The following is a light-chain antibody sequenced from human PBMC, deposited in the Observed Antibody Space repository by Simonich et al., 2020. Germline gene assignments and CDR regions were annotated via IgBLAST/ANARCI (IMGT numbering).Light chain of an antibody. J-gene: IGKJ3*01. Sequence: AIQLTQSPSSLSASVGDRVTIPCRASQGISSALAWYQQKPGKAPKLLIYDASSLERWVPSRFSGSGSATDFTLTIRSLQPEDFATYYCQQFNSYPFTFGPGTKVDIK. V-gene: IGKV1-13*02. CDR3: QQFNSYPFT. CDR2: DAS. CDR1: QGISSA.